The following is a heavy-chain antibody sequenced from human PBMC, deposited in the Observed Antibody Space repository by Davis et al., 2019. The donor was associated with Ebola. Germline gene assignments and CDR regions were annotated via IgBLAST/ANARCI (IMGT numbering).Heavy chain of an antibody. CDR1: SNYN. CDR2: ISSSSSYI. D-gene: IGHD1-1*01. V-gene: IGHV3-21*01. J-gene: IGHJ4*02. Sequence: PGGSLRLSCAVSSNYNMNWVRQAPGKGLEWVSSISSSSSYIQYADSVKGRFTISRDNAKNSLSLQMNSLRAEDTAVFYCAIDSRSTTSGAYWGQGTLVTVSS. CDR3: AIDSRSTTSGAY.